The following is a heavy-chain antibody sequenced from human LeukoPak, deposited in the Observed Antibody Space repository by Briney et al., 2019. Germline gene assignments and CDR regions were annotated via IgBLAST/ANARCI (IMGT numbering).Heavy chain of an antibody. Sequence: GGSLRLSCAASGFTLATYGMHWVRQAPGKGLEWVAFIWFDGYNKYYVDSVKGRFTISRDNSRNTLYLQMNSLRAEDTAVYYCASGMHWDSLSDRMDYWGQGTLVTVSS. D-gene: IGHD3-9*01. CDR2: IWFDGYNK. CDR3: ASGMHWDSLSDRMDY. CDR1: GFTLATYG. J-gene: IGHJ4*02. V-gene: IGHV3-33*03.